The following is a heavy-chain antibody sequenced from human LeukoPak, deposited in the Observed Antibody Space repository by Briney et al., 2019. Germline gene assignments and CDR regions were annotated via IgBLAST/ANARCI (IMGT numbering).Heavy chain of an antibody. CDR2: ITTSGTNE. V-gene: IGHV3-48*03. J-gene: IGHJ6*03. Sequence: PGGSLRLSCTASGFTLSSYEMSWIRQAPGKGLEWVAYITTSGTNEYYADSVKGRFTISRDNAKNSLYLQMNSLRAEDTAIYYCAREGVGHYYYYYYMDVWGKGTTVTISS. CDR3: AREGVGHYYYYYYMDV. D-gene: IGHD2-8*01. CDR1: GFTLSSYE.